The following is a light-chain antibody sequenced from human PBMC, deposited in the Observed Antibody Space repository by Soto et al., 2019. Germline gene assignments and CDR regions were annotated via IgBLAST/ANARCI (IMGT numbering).Light chain of an antibody. Sequence: EIVLTQSPGTLSLSPGERATLSCRASQSVSSSLLAWFQQKPGQAPRLLIYGASTRATGIPDRFSGSGSGTDFTLTISRLEPEDFAGYFCQQYGRSPPITFGQGTRLEIK. V-gene: IGKV3-20*01. CDR2: GAS. CDR1: QSVSSSL. J-gene: IGKJ5*01. CDR3: QQYGRSPPIT.